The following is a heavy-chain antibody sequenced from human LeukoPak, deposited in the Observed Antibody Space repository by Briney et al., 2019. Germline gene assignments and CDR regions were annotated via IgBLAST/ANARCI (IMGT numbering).Heavy chain of an antibody. CDR2: ITWDSTNT. J-gene: IGHJ3*02. V-gene: IGHV3-43*01. D-gene: IGHD5-24*01. CDR1: GFKFADAP. CDR3: AKDVSFRRGHNFDASDI. Sequence: GGSLRLSCTASGFKFADAPMHWVRQSPGKGLEWIALITWDSTNTYYADSVKGRFTISRDGSRNTLYLQMNSLRSDDTALYYCAKDVSFRRGHNFDASDIWGLGTLVTVSS.